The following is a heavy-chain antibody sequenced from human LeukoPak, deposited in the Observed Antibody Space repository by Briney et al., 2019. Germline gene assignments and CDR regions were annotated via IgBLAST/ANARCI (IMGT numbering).Heavy chain of an antibody. D-gene: IGHD5-18*01. V-gene: IGHV3-11*04. CDR1: GFTFSDYY. CDR3: ARATGYNYDY. CDR2: ISTGGSTE. J-gene: IGHJ4*02. Sequence: KPGGSLRLSCAASGFTFSDYYMSWIRQAPGKGLEWVSFISTGGSTEYYADSVKGRFTISRDNAKKSLFLQMNSLRAEDTAVYYCARATGYNYDYWGQGTLVTVSS.